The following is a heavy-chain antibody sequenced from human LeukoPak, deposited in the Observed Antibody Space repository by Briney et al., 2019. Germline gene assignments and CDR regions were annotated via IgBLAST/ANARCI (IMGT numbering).Heavy chain of an antibody. CDR2: IKSKIDGGTT. V-gene: IGHV3-15*01. J-gene: IGHJ4*02. CDR1: GFIFSNSW. Sequence: GGSLRLSCAASGFIFSNSWMSWVRQAPEKGLEWVGRIKSKIDGGTTDFPAPVKGRFTISRDDSINTVYLQMNSLKTEDTAVYYCTTEALGRDGYDFDYWGQGILVTVSS. D-gene: IGHD5-24*01. CDR3: TTEALGRDGYDFDY.